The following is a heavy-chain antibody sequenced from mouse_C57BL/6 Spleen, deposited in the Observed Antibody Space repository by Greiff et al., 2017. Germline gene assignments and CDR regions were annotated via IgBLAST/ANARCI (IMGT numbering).Heavy chain of an antibody. CDR2: IDPEDGET. CDR1: GFNIKDYY. J-gene: IGHJ3*01. V-gene: IGHV14-2*01. Sequence: EVKLMESGAELVKPGASVKLSCTASGFNIKDYYMHWVKQRTEQGLEWIGRIDPEDGETKYAPEFQGKATITADTSSNTAYLQLSSLTSEDTAVYYCAFYFYGSSYFAYWGQGTLVTVSA. D-gene: IGHD1-1*01. CDR3: AFYFYGSSYFAY.